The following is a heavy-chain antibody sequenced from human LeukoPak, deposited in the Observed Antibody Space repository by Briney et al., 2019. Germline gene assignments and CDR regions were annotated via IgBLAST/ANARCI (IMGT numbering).Heavy chain of an antibody. CDR1: GGTFSSYA. J-gene: IGHJ5*02. CDR3: VREVSGDSYNWFDP. Sequence: SVKVSCKASGGTFSSYAISWVRQAPGQGLEWMGGIIPIFGTANYAQKFQGRVTITTDESTSTAYMELSSLRSEDTAVYYCVREVSGDSYNWFDPWGQGTLVTVSS. V-gene: IGHV1-69*05. CDR2: IIPIFGTA. D-gene: IGHD3-10*01.